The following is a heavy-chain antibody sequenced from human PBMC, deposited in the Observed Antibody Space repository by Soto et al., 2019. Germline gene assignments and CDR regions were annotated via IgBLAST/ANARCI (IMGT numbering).Heavy chain of an antibody. J-gene: IGHJ4*02. CDR3: APRTIGSPPAAGRY. Sequence: EVQLVESGGGLVQPGGSLRLSCAASGFTFSDHHMDWVRQAPGKGLEWVGRIRNKANSYSTDYVASVKGRFTISRDDSKYSLYLQTNSLKTEDTAVYYCAPRTIGSPPAAGRYWGQGTLFTVSS. CDR1: GFTFSDHH. CDR2: IRNKANSYST. D-gene: IGHD1-1*01. V-gene: IGHV3-72*01.